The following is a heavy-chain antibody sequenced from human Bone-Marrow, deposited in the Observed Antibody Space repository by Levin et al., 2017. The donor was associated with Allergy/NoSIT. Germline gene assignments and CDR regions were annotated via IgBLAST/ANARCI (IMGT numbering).Heavy chain of an antibody. CDR2: IWYDGSNK. CDR3: ARERALGYNYRRMYYFDY. D-gene: IGHD5-24*01. V-gene: IGHV3-33*01. CDR1: GFTFSSYG. J-gene: IGHJ4*02. Sequence: TGESLKISCAASGFTFSSYGMHWVRQAPGKGLEWVAVIWYDGSNKYYADSVKGRFTISRDNSKNTLYLQMNSLRAEDTAVYYCARERALGYNYRRMYYFDYWGQGTLVTVSS.